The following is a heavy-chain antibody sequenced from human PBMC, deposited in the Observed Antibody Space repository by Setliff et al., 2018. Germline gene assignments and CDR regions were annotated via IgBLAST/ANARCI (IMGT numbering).Heavy chain of an antibody. V-gene: IGHV4-38-2*01. CDR3: ARTDDYYNFYAY. CDR2: IYHSGST. CDR1: GYSISSGYY. Sequence: SETLSLTCAVSGYSISSGYYWGWIRQPPGKGLEWIGSIYHSGSTYYNPSLKSRVTISVDTSKNQFSLKLSSVTAADTAVYYCARTDDYYNFYAYWGQGTLVTVSS. D-gene: IGHD3-3*01. J-gene: IGHJ4*02.